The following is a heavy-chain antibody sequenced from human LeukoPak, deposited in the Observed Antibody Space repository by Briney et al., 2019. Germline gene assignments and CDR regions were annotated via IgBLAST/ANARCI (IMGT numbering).Heavy chain of an antibody. CDR2: ISSSGSTI. D-gene: IGHD2-2*01. CDR3: ARGYPIVVPAANDAFDI. CDR1: GFTFSTFT. V-gene: IGHV3-48*04. Sequence: GGSLRLSCVVSGFTFSTFTMNWVRQAPGKGLEWVSYISSSGSTIYYADSVKGRFTISRDNAKNSLYLQMNSLRAEDTAVYYCARGYPIVVPAANDAFDIWGQGTMVTVSS. J-gene: IGHJ3*02.